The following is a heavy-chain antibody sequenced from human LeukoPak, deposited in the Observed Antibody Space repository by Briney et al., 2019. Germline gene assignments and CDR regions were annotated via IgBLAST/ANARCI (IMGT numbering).Heavy chain of an antibody. CDR1: GFTFSSYA. V-gene: IGHV3-30-3*01. J-gene: IGHJ4*02. CDR2: ISYDGSNK. D-gene: IGHD2-2*01. CDR3: ARDPRYCSSASCSPFDY. Sequence: GRSLRLSCAASGFTFSSYAMHWVRQAPGKGLEWVAVISYDGSNKYYADSVKGRFTISRDNSKNTLYLQMNSLRAEDTAVYHCARDPRYCSSASCSPFDYWGQGTLVTVSS.